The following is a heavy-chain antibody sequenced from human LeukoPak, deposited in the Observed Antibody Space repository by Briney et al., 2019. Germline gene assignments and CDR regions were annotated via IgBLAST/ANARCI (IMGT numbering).Heavy chain of an antibody. J-gene: IGHJ4*02. V-gene: IGHV3-7*01. Sequence: GGSLRLSCAASGFIFTDYWMYWVRQAPGRGLAWVANIKQDGSEKYYVDSVKGRFTISRDNAKNSLYLQMNSLRAEDTAVYYCAREPSPGYDYVWGERRSNRYFDYWGQGTLVTVSS. CDR2: IKQDGSEK. CDR3: AREPSPGYDYVWGERRSNRYFDY. D-gene: IGHD3-16*01. CDR1: GFIFTDYW.